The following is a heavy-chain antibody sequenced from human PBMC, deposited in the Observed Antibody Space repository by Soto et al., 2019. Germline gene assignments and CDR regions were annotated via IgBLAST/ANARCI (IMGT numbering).Heavy chain of an antibody. CDR1: GFTFSSYS. CDR2: ISSSSSYI. J-gene: IGHJ6*03. D-gene: IGHD3-10*01. CDR3: ARGPSLYYYGSGSYYKPNYYYYYMDV. V-gene: IGHV3-21*01. Sequence: GGSLRLSCAASGFTFSSYSMNWVRQAPGKGLEWVSSISSSSSYIYYADSVKGRFTISRDNAKNSLYLQMNSLRAEDTAVYYCARGPSLYYYGSGSYYKPNYYYYYMDVWGKGTTVTVSS.